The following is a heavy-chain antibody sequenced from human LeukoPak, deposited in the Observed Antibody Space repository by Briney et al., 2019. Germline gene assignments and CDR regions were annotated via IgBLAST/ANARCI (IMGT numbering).Heavy chain of an antibody. J-gene: IGHJ4*02. D-gene: IGHD1-26*01. CDR3: ARDKESGSYGS. Sequence: GASVTVSCTASGYTFTSYGISWVRQAPGQGLEWMGWISAYNGNTNYAQKLQGRVTMTTDTSTSTAYMELRSLRSDDTAVYYCARDKESGSYGSWGQGTLVTVSS. CDR2: ISAYNGNT. V-gene: IGHV1-18*01. CDR1: GYTFTSYG.